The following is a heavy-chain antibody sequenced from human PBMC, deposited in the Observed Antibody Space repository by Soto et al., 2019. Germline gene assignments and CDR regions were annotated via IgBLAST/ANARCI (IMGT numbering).Heavy chain of an antibody. V-gene: IGHV4-39*01. D-gene: IGHD4-4*01. CDR3: TRRVRSTGLLDY. J-gene: IGHJ4*02. CDR1: GNSISGTSSF. Sequence: SETLSLTCTVSGNSISGTSSFWAWIRQPPGKNLEWIGSVYYTGSTYYNSSLESRVSISIDTSKNQFSLSLNSVTAADTAVYYCTRRVRSTGLLDYWGQGALVTVSS. CDR2: VYYTGST.